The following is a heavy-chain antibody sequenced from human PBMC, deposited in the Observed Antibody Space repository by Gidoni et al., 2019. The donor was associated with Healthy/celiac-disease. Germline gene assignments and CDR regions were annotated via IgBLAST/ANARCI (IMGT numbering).Heavy chain of an antibody. CDR1: GFTFSRYA. CDR2: ISGSGGST. J-gene: IGHJ5*02. V-gene: IGHV3-23*04. D-gene: IGHD6-13*01. Sequence: EVQLVESGGGLVQPGGSLRLSCAASGFTFSRYAMGWVRQAPGKGLEWVSAISGSGGSTYYADSVKGGFTISRDNSKNTLYLQMNSLRAEDTAVYYCAKKPGIAAAGTGWFDPWGQGTLVTVSS. CDR3: AKKPGIAAAGTGWFDP.